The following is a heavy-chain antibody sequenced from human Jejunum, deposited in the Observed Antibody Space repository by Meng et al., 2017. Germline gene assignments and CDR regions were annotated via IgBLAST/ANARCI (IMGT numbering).Heavy chain of an antibody. CDR1: GDSSSSGGHY. CDR3: AREGQLMLGLVDY. V-gene: IGHV4-31*03. D-gene: IGHD2-2*01. Sequence: QVQLQESGPGLVTPSQTLSLTCTVSGDSSSSGGHYWSWIRQHPGKGLEWIGYIYYTGSAYYNPSLESRVTLSVDTSNNQFSLRLNSVTAADTAVYYCAREGQLMLGLVDYWGQGTLVTVSS. J-gene: IGHJ4*02. CDR2: IYYTGSA.